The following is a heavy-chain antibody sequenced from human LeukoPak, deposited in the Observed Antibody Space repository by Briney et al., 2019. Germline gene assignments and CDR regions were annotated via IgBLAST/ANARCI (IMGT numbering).Heavy chain of an antibody. CDR3: ARDRGSREDGMDV. CDR2: IWYDGNNK. Sequence: QPGGSLRLSCAASGFTFSSYGMHWVRQAPGKGLEWVAVIWYDGNNKYYADFVKGRFTISRDNSKNTLYLLMNSLRAEDTAVYNCARDRGSREDGMDVWGQGTTVTVSS. J-gene: IGHJ6*02. D-gene: IGHD1-26*01. CDR1: GFTFSSYG. V-gene: IGHV3-33*01.